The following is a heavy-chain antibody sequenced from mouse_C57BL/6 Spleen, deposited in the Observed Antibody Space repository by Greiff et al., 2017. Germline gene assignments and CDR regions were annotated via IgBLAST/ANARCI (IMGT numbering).Heavy chain of an antibody. D-gene: IGHD3-2*02. J-gene: IGHJ3*01. Sequence: VQLKESGAELVKPGASVKLSCTASGFNIKDYYMHWVKQRTEQGLEWIGRIDPEDGETKYAPKFQGKATITADTSSNTAYLQLSSLTSEDTAVYYCARSTSSGYSWFAYWGQGTLVTVSA. CDR3: ARSTSSGYSWFAY. V-gene: IGHV14-2*01. CDR2: IDPEDGET. CDR1: GFNIKDYY.